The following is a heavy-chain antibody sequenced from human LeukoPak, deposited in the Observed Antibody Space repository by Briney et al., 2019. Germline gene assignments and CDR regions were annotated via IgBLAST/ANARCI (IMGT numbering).Heavy chain of an antibody. Sequence: SLXXXCXASGFTFDDYVMHWVRQAPGKGLEWVSGITWNSDTIAYADSVKGRFTISRDNAKNSLYLQMNSLRADDTALYYXXXXSXXXXVXRYYXDYWGKGTXVTVSS. CDR1: GFTFDDYV. CDR2: ITWNSDTI. CDR3: XXXSXXXXVXRYYXDY. J-gene: IGHJ4*02. V-gene: IGHV3-9*01.